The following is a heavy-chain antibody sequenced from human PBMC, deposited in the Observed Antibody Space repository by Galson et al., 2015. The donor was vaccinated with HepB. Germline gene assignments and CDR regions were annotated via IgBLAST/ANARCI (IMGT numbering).Heavy chain of an antibody. CDR2: IGTAGDT. Sequence: SLRLSCAASGFTFSSYDMHWVRQATGKGLEWVSAIGTAGDTYYPGSVKGRFTISRENAKNSLYLQMNSLRAGDTAVYYCARGEYCSSTSCYISTGAFDIWGQGTMVTVSS. J-gene: IGHJ3*02. CDR1: GFTFSSYD. D-gene: IGHD2-2*02. V-gene: IGHV3-13*01. CDR3: ARGEYCSSTSCYISTGAFDI.